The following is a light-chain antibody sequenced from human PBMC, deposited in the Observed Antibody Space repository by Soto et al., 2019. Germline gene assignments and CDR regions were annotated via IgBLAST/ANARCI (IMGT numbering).Light chain of an antibody. Sequence: EIVLTQSPGTLSLSPGERATLSCRASQTISSSFLAWYQQKPGQAPRLLIYRASRRAPGIPARFSGSGSWTDFTLSISRLAPEDFAVYYCHQFGSSPLDTYGPGTKVEIK. CDR2: RAS. CDR3: HQFGSSPLDT. CDR1: QTISSSF. J-gene: IGKJ3*01. V-gene: IGKV3-20*01.